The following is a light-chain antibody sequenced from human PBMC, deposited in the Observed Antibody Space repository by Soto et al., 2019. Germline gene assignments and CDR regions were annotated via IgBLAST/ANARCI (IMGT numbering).Light chain of an antibody. CDR2: GAS. CDR1: QSVSNSY. Sequence: SVFTQSPGTLSLSPGERSPLSCRDSQSVSNSYLAWYQQKPGQAPRLLIYGASSRATGIPDRFSGSGSGTEFTLTSSRLEPEDFAAYYWQQYGSLPLTFGQGTKVDIK. J-gene: IGKJ1*01. V-gene: IGKV3-20*01. CDR3: QQYGSLPLT.